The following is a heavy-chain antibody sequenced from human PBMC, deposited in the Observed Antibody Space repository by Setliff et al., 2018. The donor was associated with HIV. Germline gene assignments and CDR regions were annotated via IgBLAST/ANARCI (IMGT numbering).Heavy chain of an antibody. CDR1: GGSISSHY. CDR3: ARVKDPGYIMEYYYGMDV. CDR2: IYYSGSS. D-gene: IGHD3-10*01. Sequence: SETLSLTCTVSGGSISSHYWSWIRQPPGKGLEWIGFIYYSGSSNLNPSLWARVTISVDTSKNQFSPKLDSVTAADTAIYYCARVKDPGYIMEYYYGMDVWGQGTTVTVSS. J-gene: IGHJ6*02. V-gene: IGHV4-59*11.